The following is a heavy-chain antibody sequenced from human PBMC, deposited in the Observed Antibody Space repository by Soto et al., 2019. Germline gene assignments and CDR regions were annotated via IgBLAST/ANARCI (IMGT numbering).Heavy chain of an antibody. CDR3: AKDRQPDGIWTFDL. Sequence: GGSLRLSCAASGFTVSSKYMSWVRQAPGKGLEWVARIQPGGSTYYADSVKGRFTISRDHSQSSVFLQMSSLRDEDTAVYYCAKDRQPDGIWTFDLWGQGTLVTVSS. CDR2: IQPGGST. CDR1: GFTVSSKY. D-gene: IGHD3-9*01. V-gene: IGHV3-66*01. J-gene: IGHJ4*02.